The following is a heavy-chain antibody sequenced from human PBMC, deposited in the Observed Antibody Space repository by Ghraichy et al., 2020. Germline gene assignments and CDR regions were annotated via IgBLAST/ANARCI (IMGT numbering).Heavy chain of an antibody. CDR3: ARVKDGYNDPYSAMDV. CDR1: EFTFSSYS. J-gene: IGHJ6*02. D-gene: IGHD5-24*01. V-gene: IGHV3-21*01. Sequence: GGSLRLSCAASEFTFSSYSMNWVRQAPGKGLEWVSSISSSHSFIYYADSVKGRYTISRDNAENSLFLQMTSLIAEDTAVYYCARVKDGYNDPYSAMDVWGQGTTVTVSS. CDR2: ISSSHSFI.